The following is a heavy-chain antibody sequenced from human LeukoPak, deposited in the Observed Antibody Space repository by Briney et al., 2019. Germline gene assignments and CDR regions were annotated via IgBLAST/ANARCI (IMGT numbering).Heavy chain of an antibody. D-gene: IGHD2-2*01. Sequence: GGSLRLSCAASGFTFSTYAMSWVRQAPGKGLEWVSGISVSGGTTYYADSVKGRFTISRDNSKNTLYLQMNSLRAEATAVYYCAKSCCSTSSCYDGFDCWGQGTLVTVSS. CDR1: GFTFSTYA. CDR3: AKSCCSTSSCYDGFDC. V-gene: IGHV3-23*01. CDR2: ISVSGGTT. J-gene: IGHJ4*02.